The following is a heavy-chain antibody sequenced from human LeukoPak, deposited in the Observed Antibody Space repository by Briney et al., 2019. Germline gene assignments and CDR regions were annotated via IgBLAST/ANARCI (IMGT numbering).Heavy chain of an antibody. CDR3: ARDRYGDYDFDY. CDR2: IYYSGST. J-gene: IGHJ4*02. D-gene: IGHD4-17*01. V-gene: IGHV4-59*01. Sequence: SETLSLTCTGSGGSNSRYYWICIRQPTEKGLEWIGYIYYSGSTNYNPSLKSRVTISVDTSKNQFSLKLSSVTAADTAVYYCARDRYGDYDFDYWGQGTLVTVSS. CDR1: GGSNSRYY.